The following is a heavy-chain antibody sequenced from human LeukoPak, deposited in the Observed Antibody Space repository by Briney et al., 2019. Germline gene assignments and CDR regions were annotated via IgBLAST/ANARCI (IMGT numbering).Heavy chain of an antibody. CDR2: ISSSSSTI. D-gene: IGHD4-17*01. V-gene: IGHV3-48*01. J-gene: IGHJ6*03. CDR1: GFTFSSYS. Sequence: GGSLRLSCAASGFTFSSYSMNWVRQAPGKGLEWVSYISSSSSTIYYADSVKGRFTISRDNAKNSLYLQMNSLRAEDTAVYYCARVKSDYGPGYYYYYMDVWGKGTTVTVSS. CDR3: ARVKSDYGPGYYYYYMDV.